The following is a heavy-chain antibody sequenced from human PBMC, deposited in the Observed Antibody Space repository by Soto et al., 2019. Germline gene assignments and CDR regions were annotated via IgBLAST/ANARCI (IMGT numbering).Heavy chain of an antibody. CDR3: ARDLYSNNWPRIFGV. CDR1: GFTFGSYA. CDR2: VSSIGDST. V-gene: IGHV3-23*01. J-gene: IGHJ4*02. Sequence: ELQLLESGGGLVQPGGSLRLSCAASGFTFGSYAMSWVRQAPGKGLEWVSSVSSIGDSTYYADSVKGRFTISRDNSKNTLYLQLNSLRAEDTAVYYCARDLYSNNWPRIFGVWGQGTLVTVSS. D-gene: IGHD6-13*01.